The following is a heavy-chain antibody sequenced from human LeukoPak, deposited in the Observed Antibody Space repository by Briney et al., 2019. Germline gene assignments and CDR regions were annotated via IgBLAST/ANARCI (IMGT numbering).Heavy chain of an antibody. CDR2: IRSKAYGGTT. CDR1: GFTFGDYA. Sequence: KPGRSLVLSCTASGFTFGDYAMSWLRQAPGKGLEWVGFIRSKAYGGTTEYAASVKGIFTISRDDSKSIAYLQMNSLKTEDTAVYYCTRGLIGDDFWSGYYPYYFDYWGQGTLVTVSS. V-gene: IGHV3-49*05. D-gene: IGHD3-3*01. J-gene: IGHJ4*02. CDR3: TRGLIGDDFWSGYYPYYFDY.